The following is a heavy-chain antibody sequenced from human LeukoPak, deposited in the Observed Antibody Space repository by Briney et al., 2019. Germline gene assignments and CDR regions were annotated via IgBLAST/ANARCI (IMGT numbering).Heavy chain of an antibody. V-gene: IGHV3-23*01. J-gene: IGHJ4*02. CDR3: ANRLMTTGFDY. CDR2: ISGSGGST. D-gene: IGHD4-17*01. CDR1: GFTVSSNY. Sequence: GGSLRLSCAASGFTVSSNYMSWVRQAPGKGLEWVSAISGSGGSTYYADSVKGRFTISRDNSKNTLYLQMNSLRAEDTAVYYCANRLMTTGFDYWGQGTLVTVSS.